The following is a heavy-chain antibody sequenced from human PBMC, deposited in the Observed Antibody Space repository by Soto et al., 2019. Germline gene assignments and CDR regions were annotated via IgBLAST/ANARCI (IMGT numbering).Heavy chain of an antibody. D-gene: IGHD6-13*01. CDR1: GGTFSSYA. Sequence: QVQLVQSGAEVKKPGSSVKVSCKASGGTFSSYAISWVRQAPGQGLEWMGGIIPIFGTANYAQKFQGRVTITADESTSTAYMELSSLRSEDTAVYYCARGNSSSWYLDYYYYGMDGWGQGTTVTVSS. V-gene: IGHV1-69*01. CDR2: IIPIFGTA. J-gene: IGHJ6*02. CDR3: ARGNSSSWYLDYYYYGMDG.